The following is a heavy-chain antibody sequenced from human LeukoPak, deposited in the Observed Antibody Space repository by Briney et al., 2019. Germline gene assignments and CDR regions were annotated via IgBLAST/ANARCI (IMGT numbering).Heavy chain of an antibody. CDR3: ARVAGYTTDWYGGGDDY. J-gene: IGHJ4*02. D-gene: IGHD6-19*01. CDR1: GYTFISYA. CDR2: INTETGNP. Sequence: ASVKVSCKASGYTFISYALSWVRQAPGQGLEWMGWINTETGNPTYAQGFTGRFVFSLDTSVSTVYLQISSLKAEDTAVYYCARVAGYTTDWYGGGDDYWGQGTLVTVSS. V-gene: IGHV7-4-1*02.